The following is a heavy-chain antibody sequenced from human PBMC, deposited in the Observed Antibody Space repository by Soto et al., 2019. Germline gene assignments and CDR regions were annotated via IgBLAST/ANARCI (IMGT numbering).Heavy chain of an antibody. D-gene: IGHD1-26*01. CDR3: ARNMPSGIDRFDA. V-gene: IGHV3-74*01. CDR1: GFTISNYW. Sequence: EVQLVESGGGLIQPGGSLRLSCAASGFTISNYWMHWVRQVPGKGLVWVSRINSDGSTTNYADSVKGRFTISRDNAKNTLYLQMNSLRAEDTAVYYCARNMPSGIDRFDAWGQGTLVTVSS. J-gene: IGHJ5*02. CDR2: INSDGSTT.